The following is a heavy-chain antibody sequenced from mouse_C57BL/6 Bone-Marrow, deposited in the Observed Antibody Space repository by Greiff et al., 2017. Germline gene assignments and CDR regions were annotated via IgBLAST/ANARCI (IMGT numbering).Heavy chain of an antibody. CDR2: IVPEDGET. CDR3: AAHYYGIPAWFAY. Sequence: VQLKESGAELVKPGASVKLSCTASGFNIKDYYMHWVKQRTEQGLEWIGRIVPEDGETKYAPKFQGKATITADTSSNTAYLQLSSLTSEDTAVYYGAAHYYGIPAWFAYWGQGTLVTVSA. V-gene: IGHV14-2*01. D-gene: IGHD1-1*01. J-gene: IGHJ3*01. CDR1: GFNIKDYY.